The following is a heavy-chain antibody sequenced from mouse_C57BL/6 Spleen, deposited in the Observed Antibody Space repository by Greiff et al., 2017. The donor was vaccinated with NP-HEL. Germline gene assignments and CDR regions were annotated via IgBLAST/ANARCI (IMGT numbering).Heavy chain of an antibody. CDR1: GFTFSDYG. J-gene: IGHJ3*01. CDR3: ARQGYSNWGFAY. V-gene: IGHV5-17*01. Sequence: EVKLEESGGGLVKPGGSLKLSCAASGFTFSDYGMHWVRQAPEKGLEWVAYISSGSSTIYYADTVKGRFTISRDNAKNTLFLQMTSLRSEDTAMYYCARQGYSNWGFAYWGQGTLVTVSA. D-gene: IGHD2-5*01. CDR2: ISSGSSTI.